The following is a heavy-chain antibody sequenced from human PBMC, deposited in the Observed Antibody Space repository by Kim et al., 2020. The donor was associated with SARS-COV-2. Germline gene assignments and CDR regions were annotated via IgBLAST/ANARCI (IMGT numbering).Heavy chain of an antibody. Sequence: ASVKVSCKASGYTFTSYAMHWVRQAPGQRLEWMGWINAGNGNTKYSQKFQGRVTITRDTSASTAYMELSSLRSEDTAVYYCARDPSVGYCGGDCWTFDYWGQGTLVTVSS. D-gene: IGHD2-21*02. CDR1: GYTFTSYA. CDR2: INAGNGNT. J-gene: IGHJ4*02. CDR3: ARDPSVGYCGGDCWTFDY. V-gene: IGHV1-3*01.